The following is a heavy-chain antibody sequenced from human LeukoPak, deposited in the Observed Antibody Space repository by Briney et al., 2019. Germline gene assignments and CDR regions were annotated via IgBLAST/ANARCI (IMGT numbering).Heavy chain of an antibody. CDR3: ARGVRDYYYYMDV. J-gene: IGHJ6*03. CDR2: INPNSGGT. CDR1: GYTFTGYY. Sequence: ASVKVSCKASGYTFTGYYMHWVRQAPGQGLEWMGWINPNSGGTNYAQKFQGRVTMTRDTSISTAHMELSRLRSDDTPVYYCARGVRDYYYYMDVWGKGTTVTISS. D-gene: IGHD3-10*01. V-gene: IGHV1-2*02.